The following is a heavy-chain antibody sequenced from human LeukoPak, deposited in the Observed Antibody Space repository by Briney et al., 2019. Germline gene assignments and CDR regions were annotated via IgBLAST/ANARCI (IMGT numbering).Heavy chain of an antibody. Sequence: SETLSLTCTVSGDSISSGDYYWSWIRQPPGKGLEWIGEINHSGSTNYNPSLKSRVTISVDTSKNQFSLKLSSVTTADTAVYYCAGRFYCSGGSCYSEDWGQGTLVTVSS. CDR1: GDSISSGDYY. CDR2: INHSGST. J-gene: IGHJ4*02. CDR3: AGRFYCSGGSCYSED. D-gene: IGHD2-15*01. V-gene: IGHV4-61*08.